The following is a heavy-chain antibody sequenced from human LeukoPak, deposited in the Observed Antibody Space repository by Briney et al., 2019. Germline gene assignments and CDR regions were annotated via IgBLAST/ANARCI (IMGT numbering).Heavy chain of an antibody. J-gene: IGHJ4*02. Sequence: ETLSLTCAVYGGSFSGYSWSWISQPPGKGVEWVANIKQDGSEKYYVDSVKGRFIISRDNAKNSLYLQMNSLRAEDTAVYYCARRHYYDSSGYPGYWGQGTLVTVSS. CDR3: ARRHYYDSSGYPGY. V-gene: IGHV3-7*01. CDR2: IKQDGSEK. CDR1: GGSFSGYS. D-gene: IGHD3-22*01.